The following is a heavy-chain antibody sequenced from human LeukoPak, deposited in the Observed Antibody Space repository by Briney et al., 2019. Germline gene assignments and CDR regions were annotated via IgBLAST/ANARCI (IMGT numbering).Heavy chain of an antibody. Sequence: PGGSLRLSCAASGFTFSSYAMSWVRQAPGKGLEGVSAISGSGGSTYYADSVKGRFTISRDNSKNTLYLQMNSLRAEDTAVYYCANTEDYYDSSGSTPYYFDYWGQGTLVTVSS. CDR3: ANTEDYYDSSGSTPYYFDY. V-gene: IGHV3-23*01. D-gene: IGHD3-22*01. CDR1: GFTFSSYA. CDR2: ISGSGGST. J-gene: IGHJ4*02.